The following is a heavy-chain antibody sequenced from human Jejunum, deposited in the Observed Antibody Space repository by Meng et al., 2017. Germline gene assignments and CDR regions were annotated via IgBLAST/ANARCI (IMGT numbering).Heavy chain of an antibody. CDR2: ISATSRYM. J-gene: IGHJ4*02. CDR3: TRPVYTTSSPEN. D-gene: IGHD6-6*01. Sequence: GESLKISCAASGFTFSGYTLSWVRQAPGAGLEWVSSISATSRYMDYAASVKGRFTISRDDAEGSVHLEMTSLTAEDTAVYYCTRPVYTTSSPENWGQGTLVTVSS. CDR1: GFTFSGYT. V-gene: IGHV3-21*01.